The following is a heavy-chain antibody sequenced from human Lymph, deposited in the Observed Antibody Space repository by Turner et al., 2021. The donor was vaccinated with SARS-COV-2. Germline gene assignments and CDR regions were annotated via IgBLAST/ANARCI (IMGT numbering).Heavy chain of an antibody. CDR1: GGTFSSSA. D-gene: IGHD6-13*01. CDR2: IIPLRAIA. J-gene: IGHJ6*02. V-gene: IGHV1-69*10. CDR3: ARIAAPGMGGGVHYYYYAMDV. Sequence: QVQLVQSGAEVKKPGSSVKVSCKASGGTFSSSAISWVRQAPGQGLEWMGGIIPLRAIANYAQKFQGRVTITADKSTSTAYMELSSLRSEDTAVYFCARIAAPGMGGGVHYYYYAMDVWGQGTTVTVSS.